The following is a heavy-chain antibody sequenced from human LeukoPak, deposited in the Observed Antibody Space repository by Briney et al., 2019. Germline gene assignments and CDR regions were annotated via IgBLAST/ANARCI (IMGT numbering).Heavy chain of an antibody. CDR2: ISAYNGNT. J-gene: IGHJ6*02. V-gene: IGHV1-18*01. Sequence: VASVKVSCKASGYTFITYGVSWVRQAPGQGLEWMGWISAYNGNTNYAQKLQGRVTMTTDTSTSTAYMELRSLRSDDTAVYYCARDLNGMDVWGQGTTVTVSS. CDR3: ARDLNGMDV. CDR1: GYTFITYG.